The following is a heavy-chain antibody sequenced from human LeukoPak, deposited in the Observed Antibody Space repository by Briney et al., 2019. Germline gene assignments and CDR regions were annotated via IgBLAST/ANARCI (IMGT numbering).Heavy chain of an antibody. D-gene: IGHD6-19*01. CDR3: ARDSSGGSREFDP. V-gene: IGHV4-59*12. CDR1: GGSISSYY. Sequence: PSETLSLTCTVSGGSISSYYWTWIRQPPGKGLEWIGYIYYSGSTNYNPSLKSRVTISVDTSKNQFSLKLSSVTAADTAVFYCARDSSGGSREFDPWGQGTLVTVSS. J-gene: IGHJ5*02. CDR2: IYYSGST.